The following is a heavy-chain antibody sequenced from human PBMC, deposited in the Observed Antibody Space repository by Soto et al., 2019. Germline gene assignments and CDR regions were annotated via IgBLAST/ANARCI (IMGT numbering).Heavy chain of an antibody. CDR1: GFTFSSYS. Sequence: GGSLRLSCAASGFTFSSYSMNWVRQAPGKGLEWVSSISGSSRYIYYADSVKGRFTISRDNAKNSLYLQMNSLRAEDTAVYYCSKEGQWQQYFHYCGQGTLVTVSS. V-gene: IGHV3-21*04. J-gene: IGHJ4*02. CDR2: ISGSSRYI. CDR3: SKEGQWQQYFHY. D-gene: IGHD6-13*01.